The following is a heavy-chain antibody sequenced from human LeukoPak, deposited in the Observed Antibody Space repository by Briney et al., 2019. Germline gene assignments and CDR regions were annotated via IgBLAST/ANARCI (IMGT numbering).Heavy chain of an antibody. J-gene: IGHJ4*02. D-gene: IGHD3-3*01. Sequence: SETLSLTCTVSGGSISSGGYYWSWIRQHPGKGLEWIGYIYYGGSTYYNPSPKSRVSISVDTSKNQFSLKLSSVTAADTAVYYCAREGHYDFWSGYYFDYWGQGTLVTVSS. V-gene: IGHV4-31*03. CDR3: AREGHYDFWSGYYFDY. CDR1: GGSISSGGYY. CDR2: IYYGGST.